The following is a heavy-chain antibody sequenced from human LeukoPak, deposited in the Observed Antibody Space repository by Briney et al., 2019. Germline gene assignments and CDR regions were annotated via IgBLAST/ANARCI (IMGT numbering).Heavy chain of an antibody. J-gene: IGHJ6*02. CDR2: ISFGGSPK. D-gene: IGHD5-12*01. CDR3: AREGASNGYHCMDV. CDR1: GFTFSLYN. V-gene: IGHV3-30*04. Sequence: PGGSLRLSCAGSGFTFSLYNMHWVRQAPGKGLEWVALISFGGSPKYYADSVKGRFTISRDNSKNTLFLQMSSLKAEDTAVYYCAREGASNGYHCMDVWGQGTTVSVS.